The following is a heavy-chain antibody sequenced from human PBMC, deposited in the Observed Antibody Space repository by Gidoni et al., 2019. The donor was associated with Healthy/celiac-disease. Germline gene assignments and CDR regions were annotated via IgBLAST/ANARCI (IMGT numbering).Heavy chain of an antibody. J-gene: IGHJ6*02. D-gene: IGHD6-19*01. V-gene: IGHV1-69*01. CDR2: IIPIFGTA. CDR1: GGTFSSYA. CDR3: ARVGSLRAVAGTGTDYYNYYGMDV. Sequence: QVQLVQSGAEVKKPGSSVKVSCKASGGTFSSYAISWVRQAPGQGLEWMGGIIPIFGTANYAQKFQGRVTITADESTSTAYMELSSLRSEDTAVYYCARVGSLRAVAGTGTDYYNYYGMDVWGQGTTVTVSS.